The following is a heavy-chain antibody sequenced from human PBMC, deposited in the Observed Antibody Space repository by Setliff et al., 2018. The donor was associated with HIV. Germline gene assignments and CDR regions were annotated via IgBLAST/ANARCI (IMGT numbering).Heavy chain of an antibody. CDR2: IYTSGST. J-gene: IGHJ4*02. CDR3: ARDWGGPLDY. Sequence: SLTCTVSGGSISSGSYYWSWIRQPAGKGLEWIGHIYTSGSTNYNPSLKSRVTISVDTSKNQFSLKLSSVTAADTAVYYCARDWGGPLDYWGQGTLVTVSS. V-gene: IGHV4-61*09. CDR1: GGSISSGSYY. D-gene: IGHD7-27*01.